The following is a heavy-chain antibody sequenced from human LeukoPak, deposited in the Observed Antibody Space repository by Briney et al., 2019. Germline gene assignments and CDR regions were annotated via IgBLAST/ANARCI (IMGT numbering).Heavy chain of an antibody. D-gene: IGHD6-19*01. CDR2: IYHSSNT. Sequence: PSETLSLNCAVSGYSISSGYYWGWIRQPPGKGLEWIGNIYHSSNTYYSPSLKSRVTISVDMSKNHFSLKLSSMTAADTAVYYCAAIAVAGQFDFWGQGILVTVPS. J-gene: IGHJ4*02. CDR3: AAIAVAGQFDF. V-gene: IGHV4-38-2*01. CDR1: GYSISSGYY.